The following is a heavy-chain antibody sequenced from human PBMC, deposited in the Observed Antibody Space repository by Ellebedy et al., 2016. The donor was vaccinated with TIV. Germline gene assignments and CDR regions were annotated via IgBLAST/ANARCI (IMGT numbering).Heavy chain of an antibody. Sequence: ASVKVSCKASGYTVTAYYIHWVRHAPGQGLDWMGWIDPDSGNTHYAQRFQGRVTMTRDTSISTVYMELSRLTSDDTAVYYCARVRGVILGDYWGQGTLVTVSS. D-gene: IGHD3-10*01. V-gene: IGHV1-2*02. J-gene: IGHJ4*02. CDR3: ARVRGVILGDY. CDR1: GYTVTAYY. CDR2: IDPDSGNT.